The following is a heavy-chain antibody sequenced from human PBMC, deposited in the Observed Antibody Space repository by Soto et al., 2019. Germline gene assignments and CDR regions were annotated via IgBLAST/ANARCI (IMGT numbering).Heavy chain of an antibody. CDR2: ISGSGGST. Sequence: GGSLRLSCAASGFTFSSYAMSWVRQAPGKGLEWVSAISGSGGSTYYADSVKGRFTISRDNSNNTLYLQMNSLRAEDTAVYYCAKDRPYVVVAATFDYWGQGTLVTVSS. J-gene: IGHJ4*02. CDR3: AKDRPYVVVAATFDY. CDR1: GFTFSSYA. V-gene: IGHV3-23*01. D-gene: IGHD2-15*01.